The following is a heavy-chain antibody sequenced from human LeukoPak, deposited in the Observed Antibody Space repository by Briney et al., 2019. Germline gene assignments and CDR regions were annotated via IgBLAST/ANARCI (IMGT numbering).Heavy chain of an antibody. CDR1: GGSFSGYY. CDR3: ARRDIVVVPPKSYYFDY. J-gene: IGHJ4*02. D-gene: IGHD2-2*01. Sequence: SETLSLTCAVYGGSFSGYYWSWIRQPPGKGLEWIGEINHSGSTNYNPSLKSRVTISVDTSKNQFSLKLSSVTAADTAVYYCARRDIVVVPPKSYYFDYWGQGTLVTVSS. CDR2: INHSGST. V-gene: IGHV4-34*01.